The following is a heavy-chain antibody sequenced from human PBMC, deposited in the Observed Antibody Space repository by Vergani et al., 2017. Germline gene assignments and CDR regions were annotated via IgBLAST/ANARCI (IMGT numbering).Heavy chain of an antibody. CDR1: GFNFQIYW. CDR3: AGPQGTSAYYYGGFDY. D-gene: IGHD3-22*01. CDR2: IKQDGSED. Sequence: EVLLVESGGDLVQPGGSLRLPCEVSGFNFQIYWMGWVRQTAEKGLEWVANIKQDGSEDYYVDSVNGRFTITLDNAKKFIYLQMNSLTAEDTAIYYCAGPQGTSAYYYGGFDYWGQGILVTVSS. V-gene: IGHV3-7*03. J-gene: IGHJ4*02.